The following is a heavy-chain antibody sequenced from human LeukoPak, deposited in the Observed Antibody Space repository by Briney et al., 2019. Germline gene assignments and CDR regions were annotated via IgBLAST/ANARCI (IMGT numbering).Heavy chain of an antibody. CDR3: VRDWGLDV. Sequence: GRSLRLSYAVSGFTFRYYAMQWVRQAPGKVPECVAVILEDGSTGYYIDSVKGRFTISRDNSKNTLHLQMNNLGVEDTAVYYCVRDWGLDVWGQGTTVTVSS. J-gene: IGHJ6*02. V-gene: IGHV3-30*04. CDR2: ILEDGSTG. CDR1: GFTFRYYA.